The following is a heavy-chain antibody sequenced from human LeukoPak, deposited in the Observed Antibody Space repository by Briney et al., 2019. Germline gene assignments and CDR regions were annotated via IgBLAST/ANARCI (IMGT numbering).Heavy chain of an antibody. CDR2: IYYSGST. V-gene: IGHV4-59*01. Sequence: KTSETLSLTCTVSGGSISSYYWSWIRQPPGKGLEWIGYIYYSGSTNYTPSLKSRVTISVDTSKNQFSLKLSSVAAADTAVYYCARARPVTIFGVVRPFDIWGQGIMVTVSS. CDR3: ARARPVTIFGVVRPFDI. J-gene: IGHJ3*02. D-gene: IGHD3-3*01. CDR1: GGSISSYY.